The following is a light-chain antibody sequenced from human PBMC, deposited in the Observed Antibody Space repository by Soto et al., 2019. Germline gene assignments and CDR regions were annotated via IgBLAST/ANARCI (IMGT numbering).Light chain of an antibody. V-gene: IGLV2-14*01. CDR3: ISYTVSRSYV. J-gene: IGLJ1*01. CDR1: SSVIGAYDH. Sequence: QSVLTQPASVSGSPGQSITISCSGTSSVIGAYDHVAWFQQFPGKTPKLVIYSVSNRPSGVSYRFSGSKSGNTASLTISGLQADDEADYYCISYTVSRSYVFGPGTKGTVL. CDR2: SVS.